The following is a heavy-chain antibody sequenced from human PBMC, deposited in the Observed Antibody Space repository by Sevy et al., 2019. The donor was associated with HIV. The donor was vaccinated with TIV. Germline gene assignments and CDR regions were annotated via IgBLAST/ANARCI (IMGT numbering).Heavy chain of an antibody. CDR1: GFTFSGSA. J-gene: IGHJ3*02. Sequence: GGSLRLSCAASGFTFSGSAMHWVRQASGKGLEWVGRIRSKANSYATEYAASVKGRFTISRADSKNTAYLQMNSLKTEDTAVYYCTRQGNYYDSSGYYPHDAFDIWGQGTMVTVSS. D-gene: IGHD3-22*01. CDR2: IRSKANSYAT. CDR3: TRQGNYYDSSGYYPHDAFDI. V-gene: IGHV3-73*01.